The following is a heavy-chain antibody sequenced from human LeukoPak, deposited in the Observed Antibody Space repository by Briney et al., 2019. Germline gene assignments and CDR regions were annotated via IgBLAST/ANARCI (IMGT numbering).Heavy chain of an antibody. V-gene: IGHV3-66*01. Sequence: GGSLRLSCAASGFTVSTNYISWVRQAPGKGLEWVSLIYSGANAYYADSVKGRFTISRDNSKNTLYLQMNSLTAEDTAVYYCARGFRSVTTWGYFDYWGQGTLVTVSS. CDR2: IYSGANA. CDR1: GFTVSTNY. D-gene: IGHD4-17*01. CDR3: ARGFRSVTTWGYFDY. J-gene: IGHJ4*02.